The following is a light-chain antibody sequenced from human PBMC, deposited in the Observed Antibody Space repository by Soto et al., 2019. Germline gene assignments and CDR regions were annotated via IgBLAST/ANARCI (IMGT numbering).Light chain of an antibody. Sequence: DIQMTQSPSSLSASVGDTVTITCRASQGIYKYLAWYQQKSGQVPKLLIYGVSTLQSGVPSRFSGSGSGTDFTLTISSLQPEDFANYYCQESYSTPLWTFGQGTKVDIK. CDR1: QGIYKY. J-gene: IGKJ1*01. CDR2: GVS. V-gene: IGKV1-27*01. CDR3: QESYSTPLWT.